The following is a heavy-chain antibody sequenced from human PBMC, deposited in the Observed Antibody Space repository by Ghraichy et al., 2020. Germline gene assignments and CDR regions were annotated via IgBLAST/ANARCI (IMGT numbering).Heavy chain of an antibody. Sequence: GGSLRLSCAASGFTFSSYAMSWVRQAPGKGLEWVSAISGSGGSTYYADSVKGRFTISRDNSKNTLYLQMNSLRAEDTAVYYCAKREQNDYSNYYQSYDYWCQGTLVTVSS. CDR2: ISGSGGST. D-gene: IGHD4-11*01. J-gene: IGHJ4*02. CDR1: GFTFSSYA. V-gene: IGHV3-23*01. CDR3: AKREQNDYSNYYQSYDY.